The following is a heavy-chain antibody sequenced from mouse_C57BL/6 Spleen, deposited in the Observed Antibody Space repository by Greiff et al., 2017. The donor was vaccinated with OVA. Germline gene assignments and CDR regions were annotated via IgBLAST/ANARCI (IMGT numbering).Heavy chain of an antibody. Sequence: VQRVESGPGLVQPSQSLSITCTVSGFSLTSYGVHWVRQSPGKGLEWLGVIWSGGSTDYYAAFISRLSISKDNSKSQVCIKRNSLQADDTAIYYCARDYAMDYWGQGTSVTVSS. V-gene: IGHV2-2*01. CDR2: IWSGGST. CDR1: GFSLTSYG. CDR3: ARDYAMDY. J-gene: IGHJ4*01.